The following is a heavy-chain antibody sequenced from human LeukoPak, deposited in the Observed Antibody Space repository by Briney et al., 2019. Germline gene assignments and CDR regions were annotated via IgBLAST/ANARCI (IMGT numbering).Heavy chain of an antibody. D-gene: IGHD6-6*01. CDR3: ARVLSVAARPFDY. J-gene: IGHJ4*02. CDR1: GFTFSRYV. CDR2: ISYDGSNE. Sequence: GGSLRLSCAASGFTFSRYVMHWVRQAPGKGLEWVAVISYDGSNEYYADSVKGRFTISRDNSKNTLNVQMNSLRAEGTAVYYCARVLSVAARPFDYWGQGTLVTVSS. V-gene: IGHV3-30*04.